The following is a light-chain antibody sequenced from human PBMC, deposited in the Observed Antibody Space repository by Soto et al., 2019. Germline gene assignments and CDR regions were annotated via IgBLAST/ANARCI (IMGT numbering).Light chain of an antibody. V-gene: IGKV1-5*03. CDR1: QSISSW. CDR3: QHYKESST. J-gene: IGKJ1*01. CDR2: EAS. Sequence: DIQMTQSPSTLSACVGDRVTITCRASQSISSWLAWYQQKPGKAPKLLIYEASSSQIGVPPRFSGSGFGTEFTLTISSLQPDDFATYYCQHYKESSTFGQGTRLEIK.